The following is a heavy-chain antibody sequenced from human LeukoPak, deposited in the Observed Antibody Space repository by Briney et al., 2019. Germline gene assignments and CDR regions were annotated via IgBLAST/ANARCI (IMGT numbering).Heavy chain of an antibody. Sequence: PSETLSLTCTVSGGSISSYYWSWIRQPPGKGLEWIGYIYYSGSTNYNPSLKSRVTISVDTSKNQFSPKLSSVTAADTAVYYCARGPYYYGSGSYYYWGQGTLVTVSS. V-gene: IGHV4-59*01. CDR2: IYYSGST. J-gene: IGHJ4*02. CDR3: ARGPYYYGSGSYYY. D-gene: IGHD3-10*01. CDR1: GGSISSYY.